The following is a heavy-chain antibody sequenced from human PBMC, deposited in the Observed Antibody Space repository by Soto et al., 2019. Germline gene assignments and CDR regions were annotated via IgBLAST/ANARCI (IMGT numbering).Heavy chain of an antibody. CDR3: ASGIQLWLRRINNGYSG. D-gene: IGHD5-18*01. CDR1: GGTFSTYA. Sequence: QVQLVQSGAEEIKAESSVKVSCKAPGGTFSTYAISWVRQAPGQGLGWMGGIIPMFGTANYAQRFQDRVTITADESTNTVYMELSSLRSEDTAVYFCASGIQLWLRRINNGYSGWGQGTLVTVSS. J-gene: IGHJ4*02. CDR2: IIPMFGTA. V-gene: IGHV1-69*12.